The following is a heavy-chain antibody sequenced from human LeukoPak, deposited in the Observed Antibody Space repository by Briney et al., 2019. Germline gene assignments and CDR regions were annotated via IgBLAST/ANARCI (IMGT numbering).Heavy chain of an antibody. Sequence: GGSLRLSCAASGFTFSSFSMSWVRQAPQKGLEWVSGISGSGGNTFYADSVKGRFTISRDNSKNTLYLQMNSLRAEDTAVYYCAKRYSGSYYNPIDYWGQGTLVTVSS. CDR3: AKRYSGSYYNPIDY. D-gene: IGHD1-26*01. J-gene: IGHJ4*02. CDR1: GFTFSSFS. CDR2: ISGSGGNT. V-gene: IGHV3-23*01.